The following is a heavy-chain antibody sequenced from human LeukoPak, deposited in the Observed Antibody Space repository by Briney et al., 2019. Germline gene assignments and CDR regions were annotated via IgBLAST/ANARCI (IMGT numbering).Heavy chain of an antibody. V-gene: IGHV3-23*01. CDR1: GFTFSSYA. J-gene: IGHJ4*02. Sequence: PGGFLRLSCAASGFTFSSYAMSWVRQAPGKGLEWVSAISGSGGSTYYADSVKGRFTISRDNSKNALYLQMNSLRAEDTAVYYCAKAHDSSGYYYEGYWGQGTLVTVSS. CDR3: AKAHDSSGYYYEGY. D-gene: IGHD3-22*01. CDR2: ISGSGGST.